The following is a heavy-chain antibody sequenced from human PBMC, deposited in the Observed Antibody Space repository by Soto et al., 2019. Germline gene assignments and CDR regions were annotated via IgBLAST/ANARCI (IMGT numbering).Heavy chain of an antibody. CDR2: TYYSGST. CDR1: GGSISSGDYY. CDR3: ARDSSSSPFDY. D-gene: IGHD6-6*01. Sequence: SETLSLTCTVSGGSISSGDYYWSWIRQPPGKGLEWIGYTYYSGSTYYNPSLKSRVTISVDTSKNQFSLKLSSVTAADTAVYYCARDSSSSPFDYWGQGTLVTVSS. J-gene: IGHJ4*02. V-gene: IGHV4-30-4*01.